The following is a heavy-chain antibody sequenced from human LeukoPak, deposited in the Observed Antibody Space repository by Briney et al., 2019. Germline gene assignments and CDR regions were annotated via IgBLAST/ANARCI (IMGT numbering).Heavy chain of an antibody. CDR3: AKEDEQLGPFDY. Sequence: PGGSLRLSCAASGFTFSTYNMNWVRQAPGKGLEWVSSISGSSSYIYYADSVKGRFTISRDNSKNTLYLQMNSLRAEDTAVYYCAKEDEQLGPFDYWGQGTLVTVSS. V-gene: IGHV3-21*04. CDR1: GFTFSTYN. D-gene: IGHD6-6*01. J-gene: IGHJ4*02. CDR2: ISGSSSYI.